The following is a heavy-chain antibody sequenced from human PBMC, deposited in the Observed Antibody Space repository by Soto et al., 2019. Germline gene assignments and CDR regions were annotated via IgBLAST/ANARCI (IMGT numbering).Heavy chain of an antibody. J-gene: IGHJ5*02. V-gene: IGHV1-3*01. CDR1: GYTFSGHA. D-gene: IGHD6-19*01. CDR3: TKPASGLQWPPFDP. CDR2: INAGNSKT. Sequence: ASVKVSCKTSGYTFSGHAIHWPRQAPGQRPEWLGWINAGNSKTYYSESVRGRFTISRDNSKNTLYLQMNSLRVEDTAVYYCTKPASGLQWPPFDPWGHGTLVTVSS.